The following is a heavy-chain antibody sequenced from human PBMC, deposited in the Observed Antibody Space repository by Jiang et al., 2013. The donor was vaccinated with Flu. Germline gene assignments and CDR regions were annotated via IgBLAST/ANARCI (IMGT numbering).Heavy chain of an antibody. J-gene: IGHJ5*02. CDR2: IYYSGST. V-gene: IGHV4-59*01. CDR3: ATLWFGELTNWFDP. Sequence: SGSGLVKPSETLSLTCTVSGGSISSYYWSWIRQPPGKGLEWIGYIYYSGSTNYNPSLKSRVTISVDTSKNQFSLKLSSVTAADTAVYYCATLWFGELTNWFDPWGQGNPGHRLL. CDR1: GGSISSYY. D-gene: IGHD3-10*01.